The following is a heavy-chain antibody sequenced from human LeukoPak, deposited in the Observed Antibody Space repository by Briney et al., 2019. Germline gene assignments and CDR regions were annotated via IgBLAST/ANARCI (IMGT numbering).Heavy chain of an antibody. CDR1: GGSISSYY. V-gene: IGHV4-59*01. J-gene: IGHJ3*02. D-gene: IGHD4-17*01. Sequence: PSETLSLTCTVSGGSISSYYWSWIRQPPGKGLEWIGYIYYSGSTNYNPSLKSRVTISVDTSKNQFSLMLSSVTAADTAVYYCATYGERGFDIWGQGTMVTVSS. CDR2: IYYSGST. CDR3: ATYGERGFDI.